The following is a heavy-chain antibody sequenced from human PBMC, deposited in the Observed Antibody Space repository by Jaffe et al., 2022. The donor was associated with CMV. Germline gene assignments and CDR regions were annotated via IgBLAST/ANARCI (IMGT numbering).Heavy chain of an antibody. CDR3: ASHKDGGSYRLSDAFDI. CDR1: GGTFSSYA. J-gene: IGHJ3*02. CDR2: IIPILGIA. Sequence: QVQLVQSGAEVKKPGSSVKVSCKASGGTFSSYAISWVRQAPGQGLEWMGRIIPILGIANYAQKFQGRVTITADKSTSTAYMELSSLRSEDTAVYYCASHKDGGSYRLSDAFDIWGQGTMVTVSS. D-gene: IGHD3-16*02. V-gene: IGHV1-69*09.